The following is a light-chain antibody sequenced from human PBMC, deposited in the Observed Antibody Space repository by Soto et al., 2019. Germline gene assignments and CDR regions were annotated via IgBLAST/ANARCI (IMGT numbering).Light chain of an antibody. CDR1: QSVSSSY. V-gene: IGKV3-20*01. J-gene: IGKJ1*01. CDR2: GAS. Sequence: EIVLTQSPGTLSLSPGERATLSCRASQSVSSSYLAWYQQKPGQAPRLLIYGASSRATGIPDRFRGSGSGPDFTLTISRLEPDDFAVYYCQQYGSSPWTFGQGTKVEIK. CDR3: QQYGSSPWT.